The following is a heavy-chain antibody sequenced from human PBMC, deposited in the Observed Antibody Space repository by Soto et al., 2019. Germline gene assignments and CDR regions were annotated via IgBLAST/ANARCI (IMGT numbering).Heavy chain of an antibody. Sequence: ASVKVSCKASGYRFASYGISWVRQAPGQGLEWMGWISADNGNTKYAQKFRGRVTMTTDTSTSTVYMELRNLRSDDTAVYYCARCIQQDYYYGMDVWGQGTTVTVSS. CDR3: ARCIQQDYYYGMDV. CDR1: GYRFASYG. J-gene: IGHJ6*02. V-gene: IGHV1-18*04. CDR2: ISADNGNT. D-gene: IGHD5-18*01.